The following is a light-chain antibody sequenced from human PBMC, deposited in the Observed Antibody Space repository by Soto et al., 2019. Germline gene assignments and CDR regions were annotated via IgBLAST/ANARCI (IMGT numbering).Light chain of an antibody. CDR3: QAYDSSLSGWV. J-gene: IGLJ3*02. V-gene: IGLV1-40*01. Sequence: QSVLTQPPSVSGAPGQKVTISCTRSSSNIGAAYDVHWYQHLPGTAPKLLIYGNNNRPSGVPDRFSGSKSGTSASLAITGLQAEDEAEYYCQAYDSSLSGWVFGGGTTLTVL. CDR2: GNN. CDR1: SSNIGAAYD.